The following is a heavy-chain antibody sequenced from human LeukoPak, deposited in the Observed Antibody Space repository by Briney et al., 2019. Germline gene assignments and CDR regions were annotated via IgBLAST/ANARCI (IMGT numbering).Heavy chain of an antibody. D-gene: IGHD3-22*01. V-gene: IGHV3-21*01. J-gene: IGHJ4*02. CDR1: GFTFSNYC. Sequence: GGSLRLSCAASGFTFSNYCMNWVRQAPGKGLEWVSSISSSSSYIYYADSVKGRFTISRDNAKNSLYLQMNSLRAEDTAVYYCARAGRYYYDSSGYYYAPPLDYWGQGTLVTVSS. CDR2: ISSSSSYI. CDR3: ARAGRYYYDSSGYYYAPPLDY.